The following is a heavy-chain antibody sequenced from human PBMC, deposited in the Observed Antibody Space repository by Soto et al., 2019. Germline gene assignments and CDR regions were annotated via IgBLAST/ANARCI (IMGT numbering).Heavy chain of an antibody. Sequence: SETLSLTCAVYGGSFSGYYWSWIRQPPGKGLEWIGEINHSGSTNYNPSLKSRVTISVDTSKNQFSLKLSSVTVADTAVYYCARGDTVRGVIYYYYYGMDVWGQGTTVTVSS. J-gene: IGHJ6*02. D-gene: IGHD3-10*01. CDR3: ARGDTVRGVIYYYYYGMDV. CDR2: INHSGST. CDR1: GGSFSGYY. V-gene: IGHV4-34*01.